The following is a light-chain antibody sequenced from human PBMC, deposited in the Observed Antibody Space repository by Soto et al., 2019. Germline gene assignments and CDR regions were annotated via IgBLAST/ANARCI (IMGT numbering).Light chain of an antibody. Sequence: QSVLPQPPSASGTPGQRVTISFSGSSSNIGSNTVNWYQQLPGTAPKLLIYSNNQRPSGVPGRFSGSKSGTSASLAISGLQSEYEADYYCAAWDDSLNGYVFGTGTKLTVL. CDR3: AAWDDSLNGYV. CDR2: SNN. J-gene: IGLJ1*01. V-gene: IGLV1-44*01. CDR1: SSNIGSNT.